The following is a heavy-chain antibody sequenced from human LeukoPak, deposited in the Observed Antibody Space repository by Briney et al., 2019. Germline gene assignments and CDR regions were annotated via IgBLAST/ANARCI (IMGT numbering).Heavy chain of an antibody. Sequence: PGGYLRLSCAASGFTFSSYWMSWVRQAPGKGLEWVANIKQDGSEKYYVDSVKGRFAISRDNAKNSLYLQMNSLRAEDTAVYYCARDTREGYSSGWYAYWGQGTLVTVSS. J-gene: IGHJ4*02. CDR3: ARDTREGYSSGWYAY. CDR2: IKQDGSEK. CDR1: GFTFSSYW. V-gene: IGHV3-7*01. D-gene: IGHD6-19*01.